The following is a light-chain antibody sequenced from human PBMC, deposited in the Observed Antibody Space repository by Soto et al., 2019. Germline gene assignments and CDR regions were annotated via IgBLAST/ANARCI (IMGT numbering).Light chain of an antibody. CDR2: GAS. V-gene: IGKV3-15*01. CDR3: QQYGSSPYT. CDR1: QSVNSN. Sequence: EVVMTQSPDTLSVSPGERATLSCRASQSVNSNLAWYQQKLGQAPRLLIYGASTRATDIPPRFSGSGSGTEFTLTISSLQSEDFAVYYCQQYGSSPYTFCLGTKLEIK. J-gene: IGKJ2*01.